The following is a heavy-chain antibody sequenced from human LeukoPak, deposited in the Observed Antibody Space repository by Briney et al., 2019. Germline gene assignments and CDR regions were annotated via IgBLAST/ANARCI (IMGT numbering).Heavy chain of an antibody. CDR2: ISSSGSTI. J-gene: IGHJ5*02. D-gene: IGHD4-11*01. Sequence: GGSLRLSCAASGFTFSSYEMNWVRQAPGKGLEWVSYISSSGSTIYYAGSVKGRFTISRDNAKNSLYLQMNSLRAEDTAVYYCARLDYSKFTFAPWGQGTLVTVSS. CDR3: ARLDYSKFTFAP. CDR1: GFTFSSYE. V-gene: IGHV3-48*03.